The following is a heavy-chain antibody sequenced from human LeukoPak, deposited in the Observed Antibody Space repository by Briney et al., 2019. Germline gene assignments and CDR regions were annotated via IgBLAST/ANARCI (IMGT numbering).Heavy chain of an antibody. CDR2: MNPNSGNT. D-gene: IGHD6-6*01. J-gene: IGHJ4*02. Sequence: ASVKVSCKASGYTFTSYDINWVRQATGQGLEWMGWMNPNSGNTGYAQKFQGRVTMTRNTSISTAYMELSSLRSEDTAVYYCARGAPYSSSFGALLFDYWGQGTLVTVSS. CDR3: ARGAPYSSSFGALLFDY. V-gene: IGHV1-8*01. CDR1: GYTFTSYD.